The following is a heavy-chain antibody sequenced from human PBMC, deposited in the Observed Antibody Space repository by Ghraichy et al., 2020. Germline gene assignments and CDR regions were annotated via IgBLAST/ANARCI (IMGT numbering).Heavy chain of an antibody. V-gene: IGHV4-59*01. CDR2: IYYSGST. J-gene: IGHJ6*02. D-gene: IGHD2-2*01. CDR3: ARAGGQLEYYYYYGMDV. CDR1: GGSISSYY. Sequence: GGSISSYYWSWIRQPPGKGLEWIGYIYYSGSTNYNPSLKSRVTISVDTSKNQFSLKLSSVTAADTAVYYCARAGGQLEYYYYYGMDVWGQGTTVTVSS.